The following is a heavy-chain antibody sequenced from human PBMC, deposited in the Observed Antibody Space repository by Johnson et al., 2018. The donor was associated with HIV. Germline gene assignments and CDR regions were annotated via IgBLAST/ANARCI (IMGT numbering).Heavy chain of an antibody. Sequence: VQLVESGGGLVKPGGSLRLSCAASGFTFSDYELNWVRQAPGKGLQWVSYISSSGYTIYYADSVKGRFTISRDNSKNTLYLQMNSLRVEDTAVYYCARPSSIASLYDEFDIWGQGTMVTVSS. D-gene: IGHD6-6*01. CDR1: GFTFSDYE. CDR2: ISSSGYTI. J-gene: IGHJ3*02. CDR3: ARPSSIASLYDEFDI. V-gene: IGHV3-48*03.